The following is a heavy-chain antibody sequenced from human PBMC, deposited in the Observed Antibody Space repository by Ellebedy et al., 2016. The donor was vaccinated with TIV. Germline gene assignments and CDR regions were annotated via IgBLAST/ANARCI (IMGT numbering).Heavy chain of an antibody. Sequence: GESLKISXVASGFTLSSHAMSWVRQAPGKGLVWVSHIKSDGGSTIYADSVKGRFTISRDNAKNTLYLQMNSLRAEDTAVYYCASGFTHYGAFDIWGQGTMVTVSS. D-gene: IGHD3-16*01. J-gene: IGHJ3*02. V-gene: IGHV3-74*01. CDR1: GFTLSSHA. CDR3: ASGFTHYGAFDI. CDR2: IKSDGGST.